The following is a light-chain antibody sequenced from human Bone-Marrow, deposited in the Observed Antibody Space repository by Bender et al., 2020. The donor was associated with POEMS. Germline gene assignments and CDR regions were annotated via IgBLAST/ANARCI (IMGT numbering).Light chain of an antibody. J-gene: IGLJ2*01. Sequence: QSALTQPASVSESPGQSITISCTGSSSDVGGYDYVSWYQQHPGKAPKLIIYDVTNRPSGVSDRFSGSKSGNTASLTVSGLQAEDEADYYCSSYAGTNNLLFGGGTKLTVL. V-gene: IGLV2-14*03. CDR3: SSYAGTNNLL. CDR2: DVT. CDR1: SSDVGGYDY.